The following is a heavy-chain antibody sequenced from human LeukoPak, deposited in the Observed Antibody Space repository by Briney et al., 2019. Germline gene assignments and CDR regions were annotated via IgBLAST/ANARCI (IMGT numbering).Heavy chain of an antibody. V-gene: IGHV3-30*18. CDR2: ISYDGSNK. CDR1: GFTFSSYG. CDR3: AKNWNYADY. Sequence: GRSLRLSCAASGFTFSSYGMHWVRQAPGKGLEWVAVISYDGSNKYYADSVKGRFTISRDNSKNTLYLQMNSLRAEDTAVYYCAKNWNYADYWGQGTLVTVSS. D-gene: IGHD1-1*01. J-gene: IGHJ4*02.